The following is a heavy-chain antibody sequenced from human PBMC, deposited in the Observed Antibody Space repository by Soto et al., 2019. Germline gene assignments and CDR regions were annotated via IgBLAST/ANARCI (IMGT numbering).Heavy chain of an antibody. D-gene: IGHD2-2*01. CDR2: ISGSGGST. CDR1: GFTFSSYA. J-gene: IGHJ3*02. V-gene: IGHV3-23*01. CDR3: AKRYCSSTSCYPLRGLDAFDI. Sequence: GGSLRLSCAASGFTFSSYAMSWVRQAPGKGLEWVSAISGSGGSTYYADSVKARFTISRDNSKNTLYLQMNSLRAEDTAVYYCAKRYCSSTSCYPLRGLDAFDIWGQGTMVTVSS.